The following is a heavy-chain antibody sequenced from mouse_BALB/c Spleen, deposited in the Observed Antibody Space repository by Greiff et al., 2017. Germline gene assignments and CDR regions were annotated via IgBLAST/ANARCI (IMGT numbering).Heavy chain of an antibody. V-gene: IGHV5-17*02. J-gene: IGHJ3*01. D-gene: IGHD2-10*01. CDR2: ISSGSSTI. CDR1: GFTFSSFG. CDR3: ARTFYGNYEGAWFAY. Sequence: EVHLVESGGGLVQPGGSRKLSCAASGFTFSSFGMHWVRQAPEKGLEWVAYISSGSSTIYYADTVKGRFTISRDNPKNTLFLQMTSLRSEDTAMYYCARTFYGNYEGAWFAYWGQGTLVTVSA.